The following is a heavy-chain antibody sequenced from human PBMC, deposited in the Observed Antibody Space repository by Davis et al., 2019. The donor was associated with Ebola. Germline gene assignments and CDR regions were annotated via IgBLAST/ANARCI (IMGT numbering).Heavy chain of an antibody. J-gene: IGHJ4*02. V-gene: IGHV3-48*03. CDR1: GFTFSTYE. D-gene: IGHD7-27*01. CDR3: VRTGPGEDY. CDR2: IHNGGSTI. Sequence: PGGSLRLSCAASGFTFSTYEMNWVRLAPGKGLEWVSYIHNGGSTIYYADSVRGRFTISRDNAKNSLYLQMNSLRAEDTAVYYCVRTGPGEDYWGQGTLVTVSS.